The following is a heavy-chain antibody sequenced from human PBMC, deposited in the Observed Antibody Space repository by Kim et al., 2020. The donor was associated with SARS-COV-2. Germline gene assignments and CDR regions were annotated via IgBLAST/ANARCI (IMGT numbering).Heavy chain of an antibody. D-gene: IGHD3-10*01. J-gene: IGHJ6*02. CDR3: AKDLGITMVRGGMDV. CDR1: GFTFSSYG. CDR2: ISYDGSNK. Sequence: GGSLRLSCAASGFTFSSYGMHWVRQAPGKGLEWVAVISYDGSNKYYADSVKGRFTISRDNSKNTLYLQMNSLRAEDTAVYYCAKDLGITMVRGGMDVWGQGTTVTVSS. V-gene: IGHV3-30*18.